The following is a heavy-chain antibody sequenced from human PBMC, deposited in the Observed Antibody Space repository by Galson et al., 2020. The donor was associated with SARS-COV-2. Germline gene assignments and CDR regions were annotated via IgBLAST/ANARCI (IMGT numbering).Heavy chain of an antibody. CDR3: ARVLRTYYYDSSGYYPLRY. D-gene: IGHD3-22*01. V-gene: IGHV1-8*01. J-gene: IGHJ4*02. CDR1: GYTFTSYD. Sequence: ASVKVSCKASGYTFTSYDINWVRQATGQGLEWMGWMNPNSGNTGYAQKFQGRVTMTRNTSISTAYMELSSLRSEDTAVYYCARVLRTYYYDSSGYYPLRYWGQGTLVTGSS. CDR2: MNPNSGNT.